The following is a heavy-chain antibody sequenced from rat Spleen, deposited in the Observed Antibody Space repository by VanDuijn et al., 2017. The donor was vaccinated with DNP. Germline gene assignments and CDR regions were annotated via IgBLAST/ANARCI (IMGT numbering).Heavy chain of an antibody. D-gene: IGHD1-11*01. V-gene: IGHV5S10*01. CDR2: IIYDGSRT. CDR1: GFSLTSYG. CDR3: TTDFERGY. Sequence: VQLKESGPGLVQSSQTLSLTCTVSGFSLTSYGVSWVRQPPGKGLEWVATIIYDGSRTYYRDSLKGRFTISRDNAKNTLYLQMDSLRSEDTATYYCTTDFERGYWGQGVMVTVSS. J-gene: IGHJ2*01.